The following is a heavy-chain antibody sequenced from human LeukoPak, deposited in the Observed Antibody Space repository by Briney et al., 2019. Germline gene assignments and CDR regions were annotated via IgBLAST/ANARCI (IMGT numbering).Heavy chain of an antibody. CDR1: GGTFSSYA. Sequence: SVKVSCKASGGTFSSYAISWVRQAPGQGLEWMGRIIPILGIANYAQKFQGRVTITADKSTSSAYMELSSLRSEDTAVYYCARTVDTDAFGIWGQGTMVTVSS. D-gene: IGHD5-18*01. CDR3: ARTVDTDAFGI. CDR2: IIPILGIA. J-gene: IGHJ3*02. V-gene: IGHV1-69*04.